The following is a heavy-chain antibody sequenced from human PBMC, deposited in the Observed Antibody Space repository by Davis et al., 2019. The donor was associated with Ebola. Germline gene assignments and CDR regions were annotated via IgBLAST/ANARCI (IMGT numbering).Heavy chain of an antibody. D-gene: IGHD6-13*01. CDR3: ARDNSGWFNCFDP. V-gene: IGHV1-8*02. CDR1: GYTFTSYG. CDR2: MNPNSGNT. J-gene: IGHJ5*02. Sequence: ASVKVSCKASGYTFTSYGINWVRQATGQGLEWMGWMNPNSGNTGYAQKFQGRVTMTRDTSVSTAYMDLSRLASDDTAVYYCARDNSGWFNCFDPWGQGTLVTVSS.